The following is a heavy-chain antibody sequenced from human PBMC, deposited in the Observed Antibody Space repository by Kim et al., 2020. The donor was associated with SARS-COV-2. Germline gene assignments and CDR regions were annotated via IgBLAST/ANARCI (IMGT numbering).Heavy chain of an antibody. J-gene: IGHJ4*02. V-gene: IGHV1-58*01. CDR3: AAASVGATSFDY. D-gene: IGHD1-26*01. Sequence: NYAQKFQERVTITRDMSTSTAYMELSSLRSEDTAVYYCAAASVGATSFDYWGQGTLVTVSS.